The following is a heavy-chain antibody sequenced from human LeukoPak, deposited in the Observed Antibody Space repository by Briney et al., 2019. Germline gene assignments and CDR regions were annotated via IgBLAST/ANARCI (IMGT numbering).Heavy chain of an antibody. Sequence: SVKVSCKASGGTFSSYAISWVRQAPGQGLEWMGGIIPIFGTANYAQKFQGRVTITTDESTSTAYMELSSLRCEDTAGYYCARDDYGDNWFDPWGQGTLVTVSS. CDR1: GGTFSSYA. CDR2: IIPIFGTA. J-gene: IGHJ5*02. V-gene: IGHV1-69*05. CDR3: ARDDYGDNWFDP. D-gene: IGHD4-17*01.